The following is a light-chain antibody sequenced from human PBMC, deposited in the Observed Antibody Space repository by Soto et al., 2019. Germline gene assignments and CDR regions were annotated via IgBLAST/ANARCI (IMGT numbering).Light chain of an antibody. CDR3: SSSAGTKNMV. CDR1: PSDVGASNY. CDR2: EVS. V-gene: IGLV2-8*01. J-gene: IGLJ2*01. Sequence: QSALTQPPSASGSPGQSVTISCTGTPSDVGASNYVSWYQQQPGKAPKLMISEVSKRPSGVPDRFAGSKSGNTASLTVSGVQADDEADYYCSSSAGTKNMVFGAGTKLTVL.